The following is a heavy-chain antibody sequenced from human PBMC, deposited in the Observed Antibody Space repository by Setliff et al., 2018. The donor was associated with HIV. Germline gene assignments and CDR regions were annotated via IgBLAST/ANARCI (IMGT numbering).Heavy chain of an antibody. CDR3: VRELGMTSDF. D-gene: IGHD1-26*01. Sequence: ASVKVSCKASGYTFSQYPMHWVRQAPGQRPEWMGWINTGNGNTKYSQVRDRVTITRDTSATTAYMELSSLRSEDTAVYFCVRELGMTSDFWGQKTLVTVSS. CDR2: INTGNGNT. CDR1: GYTFSQYP. J-gene: IGHJ4*02. V-gene: IGHV1-3*04.